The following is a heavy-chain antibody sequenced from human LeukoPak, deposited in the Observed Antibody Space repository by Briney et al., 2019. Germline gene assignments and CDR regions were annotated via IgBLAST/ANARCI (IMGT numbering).Heavy chain of an antibody. V-gene: IGHV3-23*01. J-gene: IGHJ3*02. D-gene: IGHD1-26*01. CDR3: AKGGNLGSFPGDAFDI. Sequence: GGSLRLSCAASGFTFSSYAMSWVRQAPGKGLEWVSAISGSGGSTYYADSVKGRFTISRDNSKNTLYLQMNSLRAEDTAVYYCAKGGNLGSFPGDAFDIWGQGTMVTVSS. CDR1: GFTFSSYA. CDR2: ISGSGGST.